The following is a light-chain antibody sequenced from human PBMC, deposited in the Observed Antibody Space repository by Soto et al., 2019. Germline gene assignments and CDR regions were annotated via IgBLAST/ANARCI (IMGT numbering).Light chain of an antibody. Sequence: DTVLTQSPATVSLSPGESVTLSCRASETFCSGCLAWYQQKPGQSPRLLIYGASSRATGIPDRFSGSGSGTDFTLTISRLEPEDFAVYYCQHYGTTHWTLGPGTKVGIK. CDR3: QHYGTTHWT. CDR1: ETFCSGC. CDR2: GAS. V-gene: IGKV3-20*01. J-gene: IGKJ1*01.